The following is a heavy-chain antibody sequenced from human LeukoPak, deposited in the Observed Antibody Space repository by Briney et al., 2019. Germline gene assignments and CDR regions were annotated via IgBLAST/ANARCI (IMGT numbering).Heavy chain of an antibody. D-gene: IGHD4-17*01. CDR1: GFTFTSSA. CDR2: IVVGSGNT. V-gene: IGHV1-58*02. Sequence: GTSVKVSCKASGFTFTSSAMQWVRQARGQRLEWIGWIVVGSGNTNYAQKFQERVTITRDMSTSTAYMELSSLRSEDTAVYYCARQLGDYGHYGMDVWGQGTTVTVSS. CDR3: ARQLGDYGHYGMDV. J-gene: IGHJ6*02.